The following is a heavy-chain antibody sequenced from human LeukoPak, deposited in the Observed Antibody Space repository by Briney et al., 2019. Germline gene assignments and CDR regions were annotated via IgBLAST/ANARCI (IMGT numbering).Heavy chain of an antibody. V-gene: IGHV4-39*07. CDR2: IYYSGST. Sequence: SETLSLTCTVSGGSISSSNYYWGWIRQPPGKGLEWIGSIYYSGSTYYNPSLKSRVTISVDTSKNQFSLKLSSVTAADTAVYYCARGNYYYMDVWGKGTTVTISS. CDR3: ARGNYYYMDV. CDR1: GGSISSSNYY. J-gene: IGHJ6*03.